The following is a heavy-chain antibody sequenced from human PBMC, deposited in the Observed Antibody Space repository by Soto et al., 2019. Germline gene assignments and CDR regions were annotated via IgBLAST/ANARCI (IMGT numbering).Heavy chain of an antibody. CDR2: IYSDGDT. J-gene: IGHJ4*02. CDR3: ARAKSAHGDYGFDN. CDR1: GFTFGSYD. D-gene: IGHD4-17*01. Sequence: PGGSLRLSCTVSGFTFGSYDMHWVRQAAGKGLEWVSGIYSDGDTDCSVSARGRFTVSRDNVKNTLYLQMNSLRAGDTAVYYCARAKSAHGDYGFDNWGQGTLVTVSS. V-gene: IGHV3-13*01.